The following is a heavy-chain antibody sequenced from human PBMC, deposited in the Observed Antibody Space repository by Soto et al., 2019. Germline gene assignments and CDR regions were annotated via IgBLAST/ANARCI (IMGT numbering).Heavy chain of an antibody. D-gene: IGHD4-4*01. CDR1: GFTFTDYW. Sequence: GGSLRLSCAASGFTFTDYWTHWFRQAPGKGLVWVSRINSDGSRTSYADSVTGRFTISRDNAKNTLYLQMNSLRVEDTALYYCARETYRGFYFDYWGQGTLVTVSS. V-gene: IGHV3-74*01. J-gene: IGHJ4*02. CDR3: ARETYRGFYFDY. CDR2: INSDGSRT.